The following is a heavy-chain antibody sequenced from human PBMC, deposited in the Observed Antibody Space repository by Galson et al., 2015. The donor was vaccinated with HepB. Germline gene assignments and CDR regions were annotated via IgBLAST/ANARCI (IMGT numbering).Heavy chain of an antibody. CDR2: ISAYNGNT. J-gene: IGHJ5*02. Sequence: SVKVSCKASGYTFTSYGISWVRQAPGQGLEWMGWISAYNGNTNYAQKLQGRVTMTTDTSTSTAYMELRSLRSDDTAVYYCARDLIAEYCSGGSCYEGGDWFDPWGQGTLVTVSS. D-gene: IGHD2-15*01. CDR3: ARDLIAEYCSGGSCYEGGDWFDP. V-gene: IGHV1-18*01. CDR1: GYTFTSYG.